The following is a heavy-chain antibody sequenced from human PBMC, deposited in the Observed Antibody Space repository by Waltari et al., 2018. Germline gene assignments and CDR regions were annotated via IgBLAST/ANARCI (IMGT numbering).Heavy chain of an antibody. J-gene: IGHJ4*02. CDR3: ARSSRESGYSYGYRTATDY. Sequence: EVQLVQSGAEVKKPGESRKLSCKGSGYSFTSYWIGWVRQRPGKGTEWMGIIYPGDSDTRYSPSFQGQVTISADKSISTAYLQWSSLKASDTAMYYCARSSRESGYSYGYRTATDYWGQGTLVTVSS. CDR1: GYSFTSYW. CDR2: IYPGDSDT. D-gene: IGHD5-18*01. V-gene: IGHV5-51*03.